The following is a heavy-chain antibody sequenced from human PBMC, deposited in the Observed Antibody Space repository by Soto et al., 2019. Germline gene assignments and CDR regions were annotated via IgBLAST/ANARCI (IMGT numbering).Heavy chain of an antibody. J-gene: IGHJ2*01. CDR3: ARRTAGLYFDL. CDR2: ISSLGDST. V-gene: IGHV3-64*01. CDR1: GFMFNSYA. Sequence: EVQLVESGGGLVQPGGSLRLSCAASGFMFNSYAMHWVRQAPGKGLEYVSAISSLGDSTFYANSVKDRFTISRDNSKNTLYLQMGSLRAEYMAVYYCARRTAGLYFDLWGRGTLVTVSS. D-gene: IGHD2-21*02.